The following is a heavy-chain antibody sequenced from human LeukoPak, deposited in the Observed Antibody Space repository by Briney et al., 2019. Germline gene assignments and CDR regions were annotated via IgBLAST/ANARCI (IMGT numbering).Heavy chain of an antibody. Sequence: ASVKASCKASGYTFTSYYMHWVRQAPGQGLEWMGILSPSGGSTSYAQKFQGRVTMTRDTSTSTVYMELSSLRSDDTAVYYCARGQLVGTYYFDYWGQGTLVTVSS. CDR1: GYTFTSYY. CDR3: ARGQLVGTYYFDY. CDR2: LSPSGGST. D-gene: IGHD6-6*01. J-gene: IGHJ4*02. V-gene: IGHV1-46*01.